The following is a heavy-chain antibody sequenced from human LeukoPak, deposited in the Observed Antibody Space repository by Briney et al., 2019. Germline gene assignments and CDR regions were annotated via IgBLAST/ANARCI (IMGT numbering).Heavy chain of an antibody. V-gene: IGHV3-23*01. CDR1: GFTFISYS. CDR2: ISGSGNYI. J-gene: IGHJ4*02. Sequence: GGSLRLSCVASGFTFISYSMSWVRQAPGKGLEWVSSISGSGNYIYYADSVKSRFTISRDNSKNTLYLQMNSLRAEDTAVYYCAKDGRYCSSTSCYNAPDYFDYWGQGTLVTVSS. CDR3: AKDGRYCSSTSCYNAPDYFDY. D-gene: IGHD2-2*02.